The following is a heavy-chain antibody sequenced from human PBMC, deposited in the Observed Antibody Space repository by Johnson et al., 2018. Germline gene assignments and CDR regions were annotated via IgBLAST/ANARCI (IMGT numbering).Heavy chain of an antibody. D-gene: IGHD2-2*01. CDR1: GYTFTSYD. J-gene: IGHJ3*02. Sequence: QLVQSGAEVKKPGASVKVSCKASGYTFTSYDINWVRQATGQGLEWMGWMNPNSGNTGYAQKFQGRVTMTRNTSISTAYMELSSLRAEDTAGYYCATYYCSSTSCQPGAFDIWGQGTMVTVSS. CDR2: MNPNSGNT. V-gene: IGHV1-8*01. CDR3: ATYYCSSTSCQPGAFDI.